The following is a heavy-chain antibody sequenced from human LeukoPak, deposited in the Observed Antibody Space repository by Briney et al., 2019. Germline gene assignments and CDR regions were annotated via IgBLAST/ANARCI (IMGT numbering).Heavy chain of an antibody. CDR1: GFTFSSYS. D-gene: IGHD3-10*01. J-gene: IGHJ5*02. CDR2: ISSSSSTI. Sequence: PGGSLRLSCAASGFTFSSYSMNWVRQAPGKGLEWVSYISSSSSTIYYADSVKGRFTISRDNAKNSLYLQMNSLRAEDTAVYYCARHGSGSYYRTNGGSSWGQGTLVTVSS. CDR3: ARHGSGSYYRTNGGSS. V-gene: IGHV3-48*01.